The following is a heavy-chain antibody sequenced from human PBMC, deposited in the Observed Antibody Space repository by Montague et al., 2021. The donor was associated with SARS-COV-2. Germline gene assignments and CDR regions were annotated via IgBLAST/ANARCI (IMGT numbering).Heavy chain of an antibody. Sequence: SETLSLTCAVSGSSISSETHYWGWIRQPPGKGLEWIGSIFYSGSTYYNSSLKSRVSISVDTSKNQFSLRLRSVTAADTAVYYCACQPIPVTGSGEFDYWGPGALVTVSS. CDR3: ACQPIPVTGSGEFDY. V-gene: IGHV4-39*01. J-gene: IGHJ4*02. CDR1: GSSISSETHY. CDR2: IFYSGST. D-gene: IGHD6-19*01.